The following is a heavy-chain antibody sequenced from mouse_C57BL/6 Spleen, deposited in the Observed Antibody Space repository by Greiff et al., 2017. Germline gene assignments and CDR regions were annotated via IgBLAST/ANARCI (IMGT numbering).Heavy chain of an antibody. CDR1: GFTFSDYG. CDR2: ISSGSSTI. Sequence: EVQVVESGGGLVKPGGSLKLSCAASGFTFSDYGMHWVRQAPEKGLEWVAYISSGSSTIYYADTVKGRFTISRDNAKNTLFLQMTGRRSEATAMYYCARRGGGAMDYWGQGTSVTVSS. J-gene: IGHJ4*01. V-gene: IGHV5-17*01. CDR3: ARRGGGAMDY.